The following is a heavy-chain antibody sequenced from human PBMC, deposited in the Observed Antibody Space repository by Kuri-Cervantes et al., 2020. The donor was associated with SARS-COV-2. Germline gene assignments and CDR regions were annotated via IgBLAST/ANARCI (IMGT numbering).Heavy chain of an antibody. CDR1: GGTFSSYA. J-gene: IGHJ4*02. CDR2: IIPIFGTA. CDR3: ARARNGNYLNEPDY. Sequence: PVQLSCQASGGTFSSYAISWVRQAPGQGLEWMGGIIPIFGTANYAQKFQGRVTITADESTSTAYMELSSLRSEDTAVYYCARARNGNYLNEPDYWGQGTLVTVSS. V-gene: IGHV1-69*13. D-gene: IGHD4-17*01.